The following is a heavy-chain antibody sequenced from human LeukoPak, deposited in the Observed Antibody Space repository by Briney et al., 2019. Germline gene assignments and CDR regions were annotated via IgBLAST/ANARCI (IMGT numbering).Heavy chain of an antibody. CDR2: ISSSGSTI. CDR3: ARDSSVATATQRVDY. Sequence: GGSLRLSCAASGFTFSSYEMNWVRQAPGKGPEWVSYISSSGSTIYYADSVKGRFTISRDNAKNSLYLQMNSLRAEDTAVYYCARDSSVATATQRVDYWGQGTLVTVSS. CDR1: GFTFSSYE. D-gene: IGHD5-12*01. V-gene: IGHV3-48*03. J-gene: IGHJ4*02.